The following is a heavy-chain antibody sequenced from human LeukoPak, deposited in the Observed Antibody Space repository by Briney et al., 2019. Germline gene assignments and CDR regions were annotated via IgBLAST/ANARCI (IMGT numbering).Heavy chain of an antibody. Sequence: ASETLSLTCAVYGGSFSGYYWSWIRQPPVKGLEWIGEINHSGSTNYNPSLRSRVTISVDTSKNQFSLKLSSVTAADTAVYYCATDYYDSSGYYYWGQGTLVTVSS. CDR2: INHSGST. CDR1: GGSFSGYY. CDR3: ATDYYDSSGYYY. D-gene: IGHD3-22*01. J-gene: IGHJ4*02. V-gene: IGHV4-34*01.